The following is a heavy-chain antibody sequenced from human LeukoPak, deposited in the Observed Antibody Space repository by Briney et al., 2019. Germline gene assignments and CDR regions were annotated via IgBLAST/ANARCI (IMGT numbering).Heavy chain of an antibody. CDR3: VRDLGGRSGH. J-gene: IGHJ4*02. CDR2: INEDGSTT. Sequence: GGSLRLSCAAPGFTFSSNWMHWVRQAPGKGLVWVSRINEDGSTTNYADSVKGRSTIFRDNAKNTLYLQMNSLRAEDTAVYYCVRDLGGRSGHWGQGTLVTVSS. CDR1: GFTFSSNW. D-gene: IGHD1-26*01. V-gene: IGHV3-74*01.